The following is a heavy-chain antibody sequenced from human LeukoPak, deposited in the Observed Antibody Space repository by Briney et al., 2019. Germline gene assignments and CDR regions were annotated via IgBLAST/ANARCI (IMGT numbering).Heavy chain of an antibody. J-gene: IGHJ6*02. CDR1: GFTFSSYW. CDR3: AREQITMIVYEGTYYYCGMDV. V-gene: IGHV3-74*01. Sequence: GGSLRLSCAASGFTFSSYWMHWVRQAPGKGLVWVSRINSDGSSTSYADSVKGRFTISRDNAKNTLYLQMNSLRAEDTAVYYCAREQITMIVYEGTYYYCGMDVWGQGTTVTVSS. CDR2: INSDGSST. D-gene: IGHD3-22*01.